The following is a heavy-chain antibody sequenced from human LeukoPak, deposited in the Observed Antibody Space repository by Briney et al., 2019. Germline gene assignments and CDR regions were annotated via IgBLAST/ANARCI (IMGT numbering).Heavy chain of an antibody. CDR2: ISYDGSNK. Sequence: PGGSLRLSCAASGFTSGSYGIHWVGQAPGKGLEWVALISYDGSNKYYVDSVKGRFTISRDNSKNTVFLQMNSLRAEDTAVYYCAKGAAAQGSFDYWGEGTLVTVSS. D-gene: IGHD2-2*01. CDR3: AKGAAAQGSFDY. V-gene: IGHV3-30*18. J-gene: IGHJ4*02. CDR1: GFTSGSYG.